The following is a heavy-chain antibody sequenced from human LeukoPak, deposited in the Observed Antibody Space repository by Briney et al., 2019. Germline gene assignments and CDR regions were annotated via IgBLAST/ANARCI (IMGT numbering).Heavy chain of an antibody. V-gene: IGHV4-34*01. Sequence: PSETLSLTCAVYGGSFSGYYWSWIRQPPGKGLERIGEINHSGSTNYNPSLKSRVTISVDTSKNQFSLKLSSVTAADTAVYYCARPQDYGDGAFDIWGQGTMVTVSS. D-gene: IGHD4-17*01. CDR3: ARPQDYGDGAFDI. J-gene: IGHJ3*02. CDR1: GGSFSGYY. CDR2: INHSGST.